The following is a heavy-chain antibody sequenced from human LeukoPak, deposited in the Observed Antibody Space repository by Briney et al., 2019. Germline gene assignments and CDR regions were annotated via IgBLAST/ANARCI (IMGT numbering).Heavy chain of an antibody. J-gene: IGHJ4*02. V-gene: IGHV3-20*04. Sequence: RPGGSLRLSCAACGFTFDDYGMSWVRQAPGKGLEWVSGINWNGGSTGYADSVKGRFTISRDNAKNSLYLQMNSLRAEDTALYYCARVTSSGWSSYFDYWGQGTLVTVSS. CDR1: GFTFDDYG. CDR3: ARVTSSGWSSYFDY. D-gene: IGHD6-19*01. CDR2: INWNGGST.